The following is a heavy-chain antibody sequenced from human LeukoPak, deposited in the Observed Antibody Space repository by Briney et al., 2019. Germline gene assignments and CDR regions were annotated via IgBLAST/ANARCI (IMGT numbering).Heavy chain of an antibody. CDR1: GFRFSDYW. V-gene: IGHV3-74*03. Sequence: GGSLRLSCAASGFRFSDYWMHWVRQAPGKGLVWVSRINSDGSGTKYADSVKGRFTVSRDNAKNTLYLQMSSLRAEDTAVYYCAKDLGSRPFYFDYWGQGTLVTVSS. CDR2: INSDGSGT. CDR3: AKDLGSRPFYFDY. J-gene: IGHJ4*02. D-gene: IGHD3-16*01.